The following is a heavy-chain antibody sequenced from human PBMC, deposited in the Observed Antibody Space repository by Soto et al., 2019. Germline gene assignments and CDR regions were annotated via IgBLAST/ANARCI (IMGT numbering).Heavy chain of an antibody. D-gene: IGHD6-13*01. Sequence: QITLKESGPTLVKHTQTLTLTCTFSGFSLSTSGVGVDWIRQPPGKALDWLALFYWDGEKRYSPSLKSRLTITKDTSKSRAVLTMTSMDPVETATYYCAHRHTLIAGDAFYIWGQGTMVTASS. CDR2: FYWDGEK. J-gene: IGHJ3*02. V-gene: IGHV2-5*02. CDR1: GFSLSTSGVG. CDR3: AHRHTLIAGDAFYI.